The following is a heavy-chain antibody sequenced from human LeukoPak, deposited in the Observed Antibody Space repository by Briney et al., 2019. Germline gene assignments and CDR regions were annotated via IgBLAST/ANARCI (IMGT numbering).Heavy chain of an antibody. CDR1: GGSISSYY. J-gene: IGHJ4*02. D-gene: IGHD6-13*01. V-gene: IGHV4-4*07. CDR2: IFASEST. Sequence: SETLPLTCTVSGGSISSYYWSWIRQPAGKGLEWIGRIFASESTNYNPSLKSRVTMSVDTSKNQFSLKLSSVTAADTAVYYCARTTAAATFDYWGQGTLVTVSS. CDR3: ARTTAAATFDY.